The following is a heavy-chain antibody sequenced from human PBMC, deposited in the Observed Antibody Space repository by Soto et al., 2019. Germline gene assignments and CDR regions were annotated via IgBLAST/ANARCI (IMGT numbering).Heavy chain of an antibody. CDR3: ARLATRYYFDY. V-gene: IGHV4-59*01. D-gene: IGHD1-1*01. CDR2: IYYSGST. Sequence: SETLSLTCTVSGGSISSYYWSWIRQPPGKGLEWIGYIYYSGSTNYNPSLKSRVTISVGTSKNQFSLKMSSVTAADTAVYYCARLATRYYFDYWGQGTLVTVSS. J-gene: IGHJ4*02. CDR1: GGSISSYY.